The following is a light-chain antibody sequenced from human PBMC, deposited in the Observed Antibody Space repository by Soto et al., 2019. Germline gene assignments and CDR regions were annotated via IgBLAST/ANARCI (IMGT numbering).Light chain of an antibody. CDR3: CSYAGNKTVV. Sequence: QSALTQPRSVSGSPGQSVTISCTGTSSDVGAYIYVSWYQQYPAKAPKVMIYDVGRRPSGVPDRFSGSKSGNTASLTISGLQAEDEAVYFCCSYAGNKTVVFGGGPKLTVL. V-gene: IGLV2-11*01. CDR1: SSDVGAYIY. CDR2: DVG. J-gene: IGLJ3*02.